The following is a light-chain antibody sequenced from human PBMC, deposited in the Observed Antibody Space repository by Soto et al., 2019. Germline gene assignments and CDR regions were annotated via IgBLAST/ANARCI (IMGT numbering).Light chain of an antibody. CDR2: SDS. CDR1: RSNIAGNA. CDR3: SSYTGSSTRV. Sequence: QSVLSQPPSASGTPGQRVTISCSGTRSNIAGNAVNWYQQLPGTAPKLLIFSDSQRPSGVPDRFSASKYGTSASLAISGLQADDEADYYCSSYTGSSTRVFGTGIKVTVL. V-gene: IGLV1-44*01. J-gene: IGLJ1*01.